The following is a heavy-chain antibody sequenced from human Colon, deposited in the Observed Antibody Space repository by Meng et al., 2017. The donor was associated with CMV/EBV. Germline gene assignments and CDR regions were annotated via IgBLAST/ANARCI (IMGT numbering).Heavy chain of an antibody. D-gene: IGHD5-12*01. J-gene: IGHJ6*02. CDR2: ISESGYDT. CDR3: ARVPGQYRFNGMDV. CDR1: GFTISTYA. V-gene: IGHV3-23*01. Sequence: GGSLRLSCAASGFTISTYAMTWVRQAPGKGLEWVSAISESGYDTYHADSVKGRFTISRDHSKNTLYLEMNSLRAEDTAVYFCARVPGQYRFNGMDVWGQGTTVTVSS.